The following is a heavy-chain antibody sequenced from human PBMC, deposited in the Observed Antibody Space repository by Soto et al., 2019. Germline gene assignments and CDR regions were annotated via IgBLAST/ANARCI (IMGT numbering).Heavy chain of an antibody. V-gene: IGHV3-30*18. D-gene: IGHD2-15*01. J-gene: IGHJ6*02. CDR2: ISYDGSNK. CDR1: GFTFSSDG. Sequence: GGSLRLSCAASGFTFSSDGMHGVRQAPGKGLEWVAVISYDGSNKYYADSVKGRFTISRDNSKNTLYLQMNSLRAEDTAVYYCAKDQVVVAATSIYYYYYGMDVWGQGTTVTVSS. CDR3: AKDQVVVAATSIYYYYYGMDV.